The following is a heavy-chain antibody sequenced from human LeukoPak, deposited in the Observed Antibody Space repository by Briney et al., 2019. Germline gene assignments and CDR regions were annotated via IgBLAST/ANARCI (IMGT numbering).Heavy chain of an antibody. J-gene: IGHJ4*02. CDR3: ARDYYGSGAYPAY. Sequence: PSETLSLTCAVYGGSFSGYYWSWIRQPPGKGLEWIGEINHSGSTNYNPSLKSRVTISVDTSKNQFSLRLSSVTAADTAVYYCARDYYGSGAYPAYWGQGTLVTVSS. D-gene: IGHD3-10*01. CDR1: GGSFSGYY. CDR2: INHSGST. V-gene: IGHV4-34*01.